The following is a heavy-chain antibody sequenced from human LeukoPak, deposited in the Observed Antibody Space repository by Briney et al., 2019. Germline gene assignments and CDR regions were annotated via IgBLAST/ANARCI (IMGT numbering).Heavy chain of an antibody. CDR1: GFTFSSYA. CDR2: ISGSGGST. V-gene: IGHV3-23*01. J-gene: IGHJ4*02. D-gene: IGHD1-26*01. CDR3: AKGDTTWELPHDY. Sequence: GGSLGLSCAASGFTFSSYAMSWVRQAPGKGLEWVSSISGSGGSTSYADSVKGRFTISRDNSKNTLYLQMNSLRVEDTAVYYCAKGDTTWELPHDYWGQGTLVTVSS.